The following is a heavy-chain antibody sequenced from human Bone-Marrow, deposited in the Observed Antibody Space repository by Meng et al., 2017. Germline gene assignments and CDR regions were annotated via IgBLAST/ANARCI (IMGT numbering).Heavy chain of an antibody. V-gene: IGHV1-2*06. J-gene: IGHJ4*02. CDR2: INPNSSGT. CDR3: ASGSFGLVS. Sequence: ASVTVSCKASGYTFTGYYMHWVRQAPGQGLEWMGRINPNSSGTNYAQKFQGRVTMTRNTSISTAYMELSRLRTDDTAVYYCASGSFGLVSWGQGTLVTVSS. D-gene: IGHD2-15*01. CDR1: GYTFTGYY.